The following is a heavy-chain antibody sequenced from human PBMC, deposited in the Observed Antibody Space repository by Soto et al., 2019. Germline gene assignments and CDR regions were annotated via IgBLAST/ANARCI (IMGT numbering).Heavy chain of an antibody. D-gene: IGHD4-17*01. J-gene: IGHJ4*02. Sequence: GGSLRLSCAASGFTVSSNYMSWVRQAPGKGLEWVSVIYSGGSTYYADSVKGRFTISRDNSKNTLYLQMNSLRAEDTAVYYCARDAYGDSHTDYWGQGTLVTVSS. CDR2: IYSGGST. CDR1: GFTVSSNY. V-gene: IGHV3-66*01. CDR3: ARDAYGDSHTDY.